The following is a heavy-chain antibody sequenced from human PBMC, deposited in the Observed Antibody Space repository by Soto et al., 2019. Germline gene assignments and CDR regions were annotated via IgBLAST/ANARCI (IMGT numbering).Heavy chain of an antibody. D-gene: IGHD1-26*01. V-gene: IGHV4-59*08. CDR3: ARRYGGNLDY. J-gene: IGHJ4*02. CDR2: IYYSGST. Sequence: SETQSLTSTVADGSISNYYWSRIRQPPGKGLEWIGYIYYSGSTNYNPSLKSRVTISVDTSKNQFSLKLSSVTAADAAVYYCARRYGGNLDYWGQGTLVTVSS. CDR1: DGSISNYY.